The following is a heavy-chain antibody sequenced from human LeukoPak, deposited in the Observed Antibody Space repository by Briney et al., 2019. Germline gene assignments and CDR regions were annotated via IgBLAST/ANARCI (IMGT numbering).Heavy chain of an antibody. CDR1: GGSISSSSYY. Sequence: SETLSLTCTVSGGSISSSSYYWGWIRQPPGKGLEWIGSIYYSGSTYYNPSLKSRVTISVDTSKNQFSLKLSSVTAADTAVYYCARRLYDFWSGYYFRGLSGFDYWGQGTLVTVSS. D-gene: IGHD3-3*01. CDR2: IYYSGST. CDR3: ARRLYDFWSGYYFRGLSGFDY. V-gene: IGHV4-39*01. J-gene: IGHJ4*02.